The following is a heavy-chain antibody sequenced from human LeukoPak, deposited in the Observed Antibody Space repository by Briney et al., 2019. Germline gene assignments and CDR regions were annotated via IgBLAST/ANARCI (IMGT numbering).Heavy chain of an antibody. J-gene: IGHJ3*02. CDR3: ARGDSGWSERGAFDI. V-gene: IGHV3-7*01. CDR1: RFTFSNYW. D-gene: IGHD6-19*01. Sequence: GGSLRLSCVASRFTFSNYWMTWVRQAPGKGLERVANIKKDGGEKYYMESVKGRFTISRDNAKNSLYLQMNSLRAEDTAVYYCARGDSGWSERGAFDIWGQGTMVTVSS. CDR2: IKKDGGEK.